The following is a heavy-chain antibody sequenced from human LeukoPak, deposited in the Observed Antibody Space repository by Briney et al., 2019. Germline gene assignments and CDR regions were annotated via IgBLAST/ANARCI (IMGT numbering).Heavy chain of an antibody. D-gene: IGHD1/OR15-1a*01. V-gene: IGHV3-21*05. Sequence: PGGSRRLSCVASGFTFSSYSMNWVRQSPGKGLEWILYISGSSTFIDYADSVKGRFTISRDNAKNSLYLQMNSLRAEDTALYYCAREPPSTKYNWFDPWGQGTLVTVSS. CDR2: ISGSSTFI. CDR1: GFTFSSYS. CDR3: AREPPSTKYNWFDP. J-gene: IGHJ5*02.